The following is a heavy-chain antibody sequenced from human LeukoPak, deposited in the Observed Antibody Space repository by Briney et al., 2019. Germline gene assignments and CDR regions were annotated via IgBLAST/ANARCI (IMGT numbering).Heavy chain of an antibody. J-gene: IGHJ4*02. CDR3: VRDHSSSSSDY. CDR2: ISGKDGNT. D-gene: IGHD6-6*01. Sequence: AGGSLRLSCAASGLASTSFGWNWVRQAPGKGLEWVSSISGKDGNTYYADSVKGRFTISRDNAKNSLYLQMNSLRAEDTAVYYCVRDHSSSSSDYWGQGTLVTVSS. CDR1: GLASTSFG. V-gene: IGHV3-21*01.